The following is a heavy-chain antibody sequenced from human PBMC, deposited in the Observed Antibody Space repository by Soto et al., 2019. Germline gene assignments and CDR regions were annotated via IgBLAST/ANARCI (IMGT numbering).Heavy chain of an antibody. V-gene: IGHV1-69*06. D-gene: IGHD2-15*01. Sequence: SVKVSCKASGGTFSSYAISWVRQAPGQGLEWMGGIIPIFGTANYAQKFRGRVTITADKSTSTAYMELSSLRSEDTAVYYCATWRWTASYYYGMDVWGQGTTVTVSS. CDR3: ATWRWTASYYYGMDV. J-gene: IGHJ6*02. CDR2: IIPIFGTA. CDR1: GGTFSSYA.